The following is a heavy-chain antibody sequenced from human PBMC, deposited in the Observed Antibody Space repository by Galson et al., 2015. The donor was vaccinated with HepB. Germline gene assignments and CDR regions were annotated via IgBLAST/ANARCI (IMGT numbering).Heavy chain of an antibody. CDR2: TWSDGINN. D-gene: IGHD3-16*01. V-gene: IGHV3-33*06. CDR1: GFTFSNSG. CDR3: AKDAYRSSYYFDS. Sequence: SLRLSCAASGFTFSNSGMHWVRQAPGKGLEWVAVTWSDGINNYYADSVKGRFTTSRDNFKNTLYLQMNSLRAVDTAVYYCAKDAYRSSYYFDSWGQGTLVTVSS. J-gene: IGHJ4*02.